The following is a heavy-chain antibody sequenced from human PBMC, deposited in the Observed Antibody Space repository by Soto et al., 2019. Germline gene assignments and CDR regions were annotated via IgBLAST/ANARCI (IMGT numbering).Heavy chain of an antibody. J-gene: IGHJ6*03. CDR1: GYTFTSYY. Sequence: ASVKVSCKASGYTFTSYYMHWVRQAPGQGLEWMGIINPSGGSTSYAQKFQGRATMTRDTSTSTVYMELSSLRSEDTAVYYCARDPGTVRYVENYYYYMDVWGKGTTVTVSS. CDR2: INPSGGST. D-gene: IGHD4-17*01. CDR3: ARDPGTVRYVENYYYYMDV. V-gene: IGHV1-46*03.